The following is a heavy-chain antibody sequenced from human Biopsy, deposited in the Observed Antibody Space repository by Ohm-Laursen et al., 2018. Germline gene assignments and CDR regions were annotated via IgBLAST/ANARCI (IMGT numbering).Heavy chain of an antibody. Sequence: GTLSLTCTASGDSISSYYWTWIRQPPGQGLEYIGYIYDRGSTANYNPSLESRVTMSVDMPKNQFSLILSSMTAADTAVYYCAREPRIAAVAYFDPWGQGTLVTVSS. CDR2: IYDRGST. V-gene: IGHV4-59*12. CDR3: AREPRIAAVAYFDP. D-gene: IGHD6-13*01. CDR1: GDSISSYY. J-gene: IGHJ5*02.